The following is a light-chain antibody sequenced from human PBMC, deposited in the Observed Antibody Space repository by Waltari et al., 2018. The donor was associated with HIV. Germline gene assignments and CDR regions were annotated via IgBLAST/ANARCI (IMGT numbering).Light chain of an antibody. J-gene: IGLJ3*02. CDR1: SSAIGDYDS. CDR2: EVT. V-gene: IGLV2-8*01. Sequence: QSALTQPPSASGSLGQSVPISCPGSSSAIGDYDSVPWFQQHPRSAPKPLLYEVTRRPSTVSDRFSGSRSGSTAFLTVAGLQPDDEATYFCSSYGDSLRVLFGGGTNVTVL. CDR3: SSYGDSLRVL.